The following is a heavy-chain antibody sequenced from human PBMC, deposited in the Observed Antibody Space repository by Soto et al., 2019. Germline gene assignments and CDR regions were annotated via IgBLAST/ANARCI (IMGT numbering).Heavy chain of an antibody. V-gene: IGHV1-69*13. D-gene: IGHD5-12*01. Sequence: SVKVSCKASGGTFSSYAISWVRQAPGQGLEWMGGIIPIFGTANYAQKFRGRVTITADESTSTAYMELSSLRSEDTAVYYCARASPRFGGYDWGPSDYWGQGTLVTVPQ. CDR2: IIPIFGTA. CDR1: GGTFSSYA. J-gene: IGHJ4*02. CDR3: ARASPRFGGYDWGPSDY.